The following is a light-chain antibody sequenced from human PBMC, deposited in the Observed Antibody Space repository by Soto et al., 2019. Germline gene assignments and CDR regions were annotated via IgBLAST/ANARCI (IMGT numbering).Light chain of an antibody. V-gene: IGKV3D-15*01. CDR3: QQYNNWPLT. Sequence: EIVMTQSPFTLSVSPGERATLSCRASQSVSDNLAWYQQKPGQAPRLLIYGASTRATGIPARFSGSGSGTEFTLTISSLQSEDFAVYYCQQYNNWPLTFGGGTKVDIK. J-gene: IGKJ4*01. CDR2: GAS. CDR1: QSVSDN.